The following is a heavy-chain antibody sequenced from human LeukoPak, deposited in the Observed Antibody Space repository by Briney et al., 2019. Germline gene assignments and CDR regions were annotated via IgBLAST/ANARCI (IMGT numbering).Heavy chain of an antibody. CDR3: ASALGGYYDSSGYYFKSWYFDL. CDR2: IYYSGST. V-gene: IGHV4-59*01. CDR1: GGSISSYY. D-gene: IGHD3-22*01. Sequence: SETLSLTCTVSGGSISSYYWSWIRQPPGKGLEWIGYIYYSGSTNYNPSLKSRVTISVDTSKNQFSLKLSSVIAADTAVYYCASALGGYYDSSGYYFKSWYFDLWGRGTLVTVSS. J-gene: IGHJ2*01.